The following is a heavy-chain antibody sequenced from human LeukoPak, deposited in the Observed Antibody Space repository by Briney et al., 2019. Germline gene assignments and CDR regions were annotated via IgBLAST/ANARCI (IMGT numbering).Heavy chain of an antibody. CDR1: GFTFSSYA. Sequence: GGSLRLYCAASGFTFSSYAMSWVRQAPGKGLEWVSAISGSGGSTYYADSVKGRFTISRDNSKNTLYLQMNSLRAEDTAVYYCAKQGGGYCSSTSCSFDPWGQGTLVTVSS. CDR2: ISGSGGST. D-gene: IGHD2-2*01. J-gene: IGHJ5*02. CDR3: AKQGGGYCSSTSCSFDP. V-gene: IGHV3-23*01.